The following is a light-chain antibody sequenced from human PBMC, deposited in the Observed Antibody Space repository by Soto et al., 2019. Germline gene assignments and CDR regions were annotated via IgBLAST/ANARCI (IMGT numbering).Light chain of an antibody. J-gene: IGLJ1*01. CDR2: EVR. V-gene: IGLV2-14*01. CDR1: SSDVGNYNY. CDR3: SSYSSTKTRV. Sequence: QSALTQPASVSGSPGQSITISCTGTSSDVGNYNYVSWYQHHPGKAPKVMIYEVRNRPSGVSNRFSGSKSGNTASLTISGXQAEDEADYYCSSYSSTKTRVFGTGTKVTV.